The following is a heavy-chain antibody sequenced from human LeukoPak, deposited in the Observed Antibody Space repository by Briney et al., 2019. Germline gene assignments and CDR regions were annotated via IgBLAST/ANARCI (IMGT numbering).Heavy chain of an antibody. Sequence: PGGSLRLPCAASGFTFSSYAMSWVRQAPGKGLEWVSAISGSGGSTYYADSVKGRFTISRDNSKNTLYLQMNSLRAEDTAVYYCAKMYDFWSGYYFDYWGQGTLVTVSS. CDR3: AKMYDFWSGYYFDY. V-gene: IGHV3-23*01. D-gene: IGHD3-3*01. J-gene: IGHJ4*02. CDR2: ISGSGGST. CDR1: GFTFSSYA.